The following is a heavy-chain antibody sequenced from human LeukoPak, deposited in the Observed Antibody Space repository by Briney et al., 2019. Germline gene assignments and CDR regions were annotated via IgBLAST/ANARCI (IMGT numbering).Heavy chain of an antibody. J-gene: IGHJ4*02. V-gene: IGHV4-59*01. CDR1: DGSITNYD. CDR3: ATGYGDFRVEGRYFYS. Sequence: SETLPLTCTVSDGSITNYDWSWVRQPPGKGLEFIGHVHYSGTTNYNPSLRSRVTISIDTSKKHFFLKLKSVTAADTAVYYCATGYGDFRVEGRYFYSWGQGTLVTVSS. D-gene: IGHD4-17*01. CDR2: VHYSGTT.